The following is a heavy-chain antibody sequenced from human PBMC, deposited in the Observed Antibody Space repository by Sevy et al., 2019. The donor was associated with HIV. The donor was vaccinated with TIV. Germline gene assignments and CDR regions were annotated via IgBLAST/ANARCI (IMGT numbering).Heavy chain of an antibody. CDR1: GYSFTSYW. D-gene: IGHD3-10*01. J-gene: IGHJ3*02. CDR2: IYPGDSDT. CDR3: ARPTWFGESNDAFDI. V-gene: IGHV5-51*01. Sequence: GESLKISCKGSGYSFTSYWIGWVRQMPGKGLEWMGIIYPGDSDTRYSPAFQDQVTLSADKSISTAYLQWSSLEASDTAMYYCARPTWFGESNDAFDIWGQGTMVTVSS.